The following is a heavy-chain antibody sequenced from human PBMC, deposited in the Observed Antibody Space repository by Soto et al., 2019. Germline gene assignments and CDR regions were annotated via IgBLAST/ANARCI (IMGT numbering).Heavy chain of an antibody. CDR3: ASGYCSSTSCSNDYFDY. D-gene: IGHD2-2*01. Sequence: SETLSLTCTVSVGSISSGGYYWSWIRQHPGKGLEWIGYIYYSGSTYYNPSLKSRVTISVDTSKNQFSLKLSSVTAADTAVYYCASGYCSSTSCSNDYFDYWGQGTLVTVSS. V-gene: IGHV4-31*03. CDR2: IYYSGST. J-gene: IGHJ4*02. CDR1: VGSISSGGYY.